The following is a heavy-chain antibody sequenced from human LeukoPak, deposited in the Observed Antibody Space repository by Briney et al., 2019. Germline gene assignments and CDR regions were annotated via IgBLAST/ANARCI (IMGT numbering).Heavy chain of an antibody. CDR1: GGTFSIYT. CDR3: ARGILSGYDSGKGY. D-gene: IGHD5-12*01. CDR2: INTNTGNP. J-gene: IGHJ4*02. V-gene: IGHV7-4-1*02. Sequence: ASVKVSCKASGGTFSIYTINWVRQAPGQGLEWMGWINTNTGNPTYAQGFTGRFVFSLDTSVTTAYLQISSLKAEDTAVYYCARGILSGYDSGKGYWGQGTLVTVSS.